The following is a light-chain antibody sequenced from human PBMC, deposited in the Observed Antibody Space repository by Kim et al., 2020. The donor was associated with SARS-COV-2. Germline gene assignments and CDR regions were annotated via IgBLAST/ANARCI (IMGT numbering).Light chain of an antibody. CDR2: QDN. J-gene: IGLJ1*01. CDR1: NLGDKY. V-gene: IGLV3-1*01. CDR3: QAWDSSTHNYV. Sequence: PGQTSSLTCSGYNLGDKYVSRYQPKPGQSPVVVLYQDNQRPSGVPERFSGSNSGNTATLTISGTQAMDEADYYCQAWDSSTHNYVFGAGTKVTVL.